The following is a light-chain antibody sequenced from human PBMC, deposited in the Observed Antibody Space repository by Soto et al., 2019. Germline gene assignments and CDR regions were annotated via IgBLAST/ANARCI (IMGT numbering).Light chain of an antibody. V-gene: IGKV3-20*01. CDR3: QEYGSSPFT. Sequence: EIVLTQSPGTLSLSPGERATLCCRASRSISSSYLAWYQQKIGQAPRLLIYGASSRATGIPDRFSGSGSGTDFTLTISRLEPEDFAVYYCQEYGSSPFTFGPGTKVDIK. CDR2: GAS. J-gene: IGKJ3*01. CDR1: RSISSSY.